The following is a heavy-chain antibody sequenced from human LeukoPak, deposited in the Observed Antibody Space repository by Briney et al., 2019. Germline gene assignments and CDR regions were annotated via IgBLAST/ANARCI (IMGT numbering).Heavy chain of an antibody. J-gene: IGHJ2*01. D-gene: IGHD6-19*01. CDR3: ARDRSIAVAGPYWYFDL. CDR2: IKQDGSEK. CDR1: GFTFSSYW. Sequence: GGSLRLSCAASGFTFSSYWMSWVRQAPGKGLEWVANIKQDGSEKYYVDSVKGRFTISRDNAKNSLYLQMNSLRAEDTAVYYCARDRSIAVAGPYWYFDLWGRGTLVTVSS. V-gene: IGHV3-7*01.